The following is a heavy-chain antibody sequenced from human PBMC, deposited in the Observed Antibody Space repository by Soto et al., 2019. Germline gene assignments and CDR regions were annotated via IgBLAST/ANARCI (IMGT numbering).Heavy chain of an antibody. CDR3: ARGAHGSGYAVY. Sequence: QVQLVQSGTEVKKPGASVKVSCRTSGYVFTIYGVNWVRQAPGQGLEWMGWISGYNGNTNYPQKFQGRVTMTTDTSTSTAYMELRSLTPEDTAVYFCARGAHGSGYAVYWGQGTLVTVSS. CDR1: GYVFTIYG. V-gene: IGHV1-18*01. D-gene: IGHD3-3*01. CDR2: ISGYNGNT. J-gene: IGHJ4*02.